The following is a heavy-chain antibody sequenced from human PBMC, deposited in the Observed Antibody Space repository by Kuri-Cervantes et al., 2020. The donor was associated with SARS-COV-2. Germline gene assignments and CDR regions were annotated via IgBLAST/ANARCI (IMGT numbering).Heavy chain of an antibody. Sequence: GGSLRLSCAASGFALSNYAMHWVRQAPGKGLEWVALNSYDGNNKHYADSVKGRFTISRDNFKNTLYLQVNSLKTEDTAVYYCTTGLGLRVPYYYYYYGMDVWGQGTTVTVSS. CDR1: GFALSNYA. J-gene: IGHJ6*02. V-gene: IGHV3-30-3*01. CDR2: NSYDGNNK. D-gene: IGHD2-8*02. CDR3: TTGLGLRVPYYYYYYGMDV.